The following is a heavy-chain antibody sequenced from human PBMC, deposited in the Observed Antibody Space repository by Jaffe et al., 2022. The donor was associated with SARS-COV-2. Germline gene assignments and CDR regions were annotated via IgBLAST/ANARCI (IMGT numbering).Heavy chain of an antibody. J-gene: IGHJ4*02. CDR3: ARDRYGSGRSSRPLDY. CDR1: GYTFTSYA. Sequence: QVQLVQSGAEVKKPGASVKVSCKASGYTFTSYAMHWVRQAPGQRLEWMGWINAGNGNTKYSQKFQGRVTITRDTSASTAYMELSSLRSEDTAVYYCARDRYGSGRSSRPLDYWGQGTLVTVSS. CDR2: INAGNGNT. V-gene: IGHV1-3*01. D-gene: IGHD3-10*01.